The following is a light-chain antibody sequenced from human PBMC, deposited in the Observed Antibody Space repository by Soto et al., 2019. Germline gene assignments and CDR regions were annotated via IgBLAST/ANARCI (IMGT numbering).Light chain of an antibody. J-gene: IGKJ2*01. Sequence: EIVLTQSPGTLSLSPGERATLSCRASQSINSAYLAWYQQKPAQAPRLLIYSASRRATGIPDRFIGSGSGADFTLTISTLEPEDFAVYYCQQYDSSSRYTFGQGTKLEIK. V-gene: IGKV3-20*01. CDR2: SAS. CDR3: QQYDSSSRYT. CDR1: QSINSAY.